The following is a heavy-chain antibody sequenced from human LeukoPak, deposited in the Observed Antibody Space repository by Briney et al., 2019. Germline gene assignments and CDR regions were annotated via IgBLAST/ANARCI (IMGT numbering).Heavy chain of an antibody. J-gene: IGHJ4*02. D-gene: IGHD2-21*02. Sequence: SGGSLRLSCTASGFTFGDYAMSWVRQAPGKGLEWAGFIRSKAYGGTTEYAASVKGRFTISRDDSKSIAYLQMNSLKTEDTAVYYCTRAYCGGDCYGGGIDYWGQGTLVTVSS. CDR2: IRSKAYGGTT. CDR1: GFTFGDYA. V-gene: IGHV3-49*04. CDR3: TRAYCGGDCYGGGIDY.